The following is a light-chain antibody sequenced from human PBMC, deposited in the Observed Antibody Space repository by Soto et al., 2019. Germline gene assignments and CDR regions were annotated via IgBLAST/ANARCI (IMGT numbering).Light chain of an antibody. Sequence: EIVLTQSPATLSSFPGYRFTLSCRASQYINTRLAWYQHRPGQAPRILIYQTSIRAAGIPARFSGSGSGTEFTLTISSMQSEDFAVYYCQHYNNWPTFGQGTKVDIK. V-gene: IGKV3-15*01. CDR3: QHYNNWPT. CDR2: QTS. J-gene: IGKJ1*01. CDR1: QYINTR.